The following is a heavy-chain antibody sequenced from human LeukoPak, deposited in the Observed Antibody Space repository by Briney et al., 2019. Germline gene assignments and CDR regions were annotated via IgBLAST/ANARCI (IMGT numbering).Heavy chain of an antibody. CDR2: IKQDGSET. CDR1: GFTFSNYW. J-gene: IGHJ1*01. V-gene: IGHV3-7*02. Sequence: AGGSLRLSCAASGFTFSNYWMIWVRQAPGKGLVWVANIKQDGSETRYVDSVKGRFTISRDNSKNTLYLQMNSLRAEDTAVYYCAKGPGSWYFQHWGQGTLVTVSS. CDR3: AKGPGSWYFQH. D-gene: IGHD6-13*01.